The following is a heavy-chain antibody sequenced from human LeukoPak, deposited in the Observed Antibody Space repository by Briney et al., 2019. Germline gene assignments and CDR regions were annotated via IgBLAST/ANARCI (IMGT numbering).Heavy chain of an antibody. V-gene: IGHV4-59*01. CDR1: GGSTSSTY. CDR3: ARDSSISHSSGYYYDYFDY. CDR2: IYSSGST. Sequence: SETLSLTCTVSGGSTSSTYWTWIRQPPGKGLEWFGIIYSSGSTNYNPSLKSRVTISVDTSKNQFSLKLSSVTAADTAVYYCARDSSISHSSGYYYDYFDYWGQGTLVTVSS. D-gene: IGHD3-22*01. J-gene: IGHJ4*02.